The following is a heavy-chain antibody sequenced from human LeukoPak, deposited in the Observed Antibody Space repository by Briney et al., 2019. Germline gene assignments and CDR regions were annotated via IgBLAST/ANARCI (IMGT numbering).Heavy chain of an antibody. CDR2: IYYSGST. Sequence: PSETLSLTCTVSGGSISSYYWSWIRQPPGKGLEWIGYIYYSGSTNYNPSLKSRVTTSVDTSKNQFSLKLSSVTAADTAVYYCARVEITIFGVVIGAFDIWGQGTMVTVSS. CDR3: ARVEITIFGVVIGAFDI. J-gene: IGHJ3*02. CDR1: GGSISSYY. V-gene: IGHV4-59*01. D-gene: IGHD3-3*01.